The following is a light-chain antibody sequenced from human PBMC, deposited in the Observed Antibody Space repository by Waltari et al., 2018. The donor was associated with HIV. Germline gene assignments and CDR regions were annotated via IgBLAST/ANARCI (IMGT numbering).Light chain of an antibody. Sequence: QSALTQPASVSGSPGQSITVSCTGTSSDIGAYNYVSWYQQTPGPAPKLVIYEVSKRPAGISKRFSGSKSGDTASLTISGLQTEDESTYYCASYTVTSTYVFGPGTKVTVL. J-gene: IGLJ1*01. CDR3: ASYTVTSTYV. CDR1: SSDIGAYNY. V-gene: IGLV2-14*01. CDR2: EVS.